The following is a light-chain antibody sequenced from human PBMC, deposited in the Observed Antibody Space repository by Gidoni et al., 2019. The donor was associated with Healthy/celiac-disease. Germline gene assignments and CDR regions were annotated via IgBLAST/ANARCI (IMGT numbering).Light chain of an antibody. CDR2: AAS. V-gene: IGKV1-39*01. J-gene: IGKJ1*01. Sequence: DSQMTQSPSSLSASVGDRATITCRASQSSRSYLNWYQQKPGKAPNLLIYAASSLQSGVPSRFSGSGSGTDFTLTISSLQPEDFAPYYCLQSYRTSLTFGQGTKVEIK. CDR3: LQSYRTSLT. CDR1: QSSRSY.